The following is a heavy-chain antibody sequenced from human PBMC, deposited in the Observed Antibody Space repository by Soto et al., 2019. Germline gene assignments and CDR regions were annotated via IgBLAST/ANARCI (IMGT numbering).Heavy chain of an antibody. CDR1: GYTFTSYD. D-gene: IGHD6-19*01. V-gene: IGHV1-8*01. J-gene: IGHJ5*02. Sequence: ASVKVSCKASGYTFTSYDINWVRQATGQGLEWMGWMNPNSGNTGYAQKFQGRVTMTRNTSISTAYMELSSLRSEDTAVYYCARDQYSSGWYVPGKFDPWGQGTLVTVSS. CDR3: ARDQYSSGWYVPGKFDP. CDR2: MNPNSGNT.